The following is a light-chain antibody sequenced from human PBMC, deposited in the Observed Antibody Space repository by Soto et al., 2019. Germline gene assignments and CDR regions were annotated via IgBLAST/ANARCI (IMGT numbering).Light chain of an antibody. CDR2: AAS. J-gene: IGKJ4*02. CDR3: QQDNSYPLT. V-gene: IGKV1-5*01. Sequence: DIQMTQSPSTLSASVGDRVTITRRASQSISSWLAWYQQKPGKAPNLLIYAASSLHSGVPSRFSGSGSGTDFTLTISSLQPEDFATYYCQQDNSYPLTFGRGTKVDIK. CDR1: QSISSW.